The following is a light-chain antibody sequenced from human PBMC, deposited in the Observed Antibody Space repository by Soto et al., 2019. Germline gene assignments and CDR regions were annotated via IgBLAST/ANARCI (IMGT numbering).Light chain of an antibody. V-gene: IGKV3-20*01. Sequence: IVLTQSPGTLSLSPGERATLSCRASQSVSSYYLAWYQQKPGQAPRLLIYAASSRATGIPDRFSGGGSGTDFTLTISRLEREDFAVYYCQQCGSSPGTFGQGTKV. CDR2: AAS. J-gene: IGKJ1*01. CDR1: QSVSSYY. CDR3: QQCGSSPGT.